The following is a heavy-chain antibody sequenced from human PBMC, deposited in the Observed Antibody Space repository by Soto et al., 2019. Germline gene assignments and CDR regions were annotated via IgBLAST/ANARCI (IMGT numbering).Heavy chain of an antibody. D-gene: IGHD4-17*01. Sequence: QLQLQESGPGLVKPSETLSLTCSVSGDSISSSSYYWGWIRQRPGKGQEWIGTINYSGSTYYNPSLQSRVTISVDTSKHQFSLKVSSVTAADTAVYYCAGLYGDYVAYWGQGILVSVSS. V-gene: IGHV4-39*01. CDR2: INYSGST. CDR3: AGLYGDYVAY. J-gene: IGHJ4*02. CDR1: GDSISSSSYY.